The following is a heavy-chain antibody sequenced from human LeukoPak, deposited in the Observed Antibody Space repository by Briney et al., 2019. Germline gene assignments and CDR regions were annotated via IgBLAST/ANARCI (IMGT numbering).Heavy chain of an antibody. CDR1: GFTFSRYW. V-gene: IGHV3-7*01. J-gene: IGHJ4*02. Sequence: GGSLRLSCAVSGFTFSRYWMTWVGQAPGMRLEWVANIKVDGRGKYYVDAVKGRLTISRANAKDSLYLQMNGLRAEDTAIYYCARAEAAAKDYWGQGTLVTVSS. CDR2: IKVDGRGK. CDR3: ARAEAAAKDY. D-gene: IGHD6-13*01.